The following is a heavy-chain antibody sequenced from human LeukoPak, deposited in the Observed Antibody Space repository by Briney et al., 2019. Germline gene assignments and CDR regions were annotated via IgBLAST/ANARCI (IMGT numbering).Heavy chain of an antibody. J-gene: IGHJ4*02. V-gene: IGHV3-30*18. CDR1: GFTFGLYE. CDR2: ISYDGSNK. CDR3: AKSSSGLLDY. D-gene: IGHD6-19*01. Sequence: GGSLRLSCAASGFTFGLYEMNWVRQAPGKGLEWVAVISYDGSNKYYADSVKGRFTISRDNSKNTLYLQMNSLRAGDTAVYYCAKSSSGLLDYWGQGTLVTVSS.